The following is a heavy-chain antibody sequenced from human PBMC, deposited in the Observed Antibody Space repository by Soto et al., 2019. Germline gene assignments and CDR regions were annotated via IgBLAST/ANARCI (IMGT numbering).Heavy chain of an antibody. CDR3: ARAPGGTLDY. Sequence: SETLSLTCTVSGGSVSIGSYYWSCIRQPPGKGLEWIGYIYYSGSTNYNPSLKSRVTISVDTSKNQFSLKLSSVTAADTAVYYCARAPGGTLDYWGQGTLVTVSS. CDR2: IYYSGST. V-gene: IGHV4-61*01. J-gene: IGHJ4*02. D-gene: IGHD1-1*01. CDR1: GGSVSIGSYY.